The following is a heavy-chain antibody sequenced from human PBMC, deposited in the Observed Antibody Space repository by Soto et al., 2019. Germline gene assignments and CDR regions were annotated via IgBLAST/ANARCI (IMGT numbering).Heavy chain of an antibody. CDR3: AASNPVGANGGLDY. D-gene: IGHD1-26*01. CDR1: GGNFSSYA. Sequence: SVEVSCKVSGGNFSSYAIRWVRQAPGQGLEWMGGSIPIFGTANYAQKCQVRVTITADEPASTAYMELSSLRSEDTAVYYCAASNPVGANGGLDYWGQGTLVTVSS. J-gene: IGHJ4*02. V-gene: IGHV1-69*13. CDR2: SIPIFGTA.